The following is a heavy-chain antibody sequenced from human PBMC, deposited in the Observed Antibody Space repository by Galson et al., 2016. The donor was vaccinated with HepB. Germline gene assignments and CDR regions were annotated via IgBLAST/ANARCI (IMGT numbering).Heavy chain of an antibody. J-gene: IGHJ6*02. Sequence: SVKVSCKASGYTLTSPPMNWVRQAPGQGLEWMGWINTDTGNPTYAQGFTGRFVFSLDSSVSTAYLQISSLKAEDTAVYYCARSRCSSSSCYAGYYNYGMDVWGQGTTVTVSS. V-gene: IGHV7-4-1*02. CDR2: INTDTGNP. CDR3: ARSRCSSSSCYAGYYNYGMDV. D-gene: IGHD2-2*01. CDR1: GYTLTSPP.